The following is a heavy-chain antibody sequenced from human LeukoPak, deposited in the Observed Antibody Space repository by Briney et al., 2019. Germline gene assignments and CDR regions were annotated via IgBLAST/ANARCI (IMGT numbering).Heavy chain of an antibody. Sequence: GGSLRLSCAASGFTFSSYSMNWVRQAPGKGLEWVSYISSSGTTVYYADSLKSRFTVSRDNAKNSLYLQMNRLRVEDTATYYCARDPSRSGELLPTDYWGQGTLVTVSS. V-gene: IGHV3-48*04. CDR2: ISSSGTTV. D-gene: IGHD3-10*01. J-gene: IGHJ4*02. CDR3: ARDPSRSGELLPTDY. CDR1: GFTFSSYS.